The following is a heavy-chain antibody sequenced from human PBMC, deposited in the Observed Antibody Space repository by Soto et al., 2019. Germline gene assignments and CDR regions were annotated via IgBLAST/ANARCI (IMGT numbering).Heavy chain of an antibody. V-gene: IGHV1-24*01. CDR2: FDPEDGET. J-gene: IGHJ6*03. CDR1: GYTLTELS. CDR3: ATSGPSGRYYYYYMDV. D-gene: IGHD3-10*01. Sequence: ASVKVSCKVSGYTLTELSMHWVRQAPGKGLEWMGGFDPEDGETIYAQKFQGRVTMTEDTSTDTAYMELSSLRSEDTAVYYCATSGPSGRYYYYYMDVWGKGTTVTVSS.